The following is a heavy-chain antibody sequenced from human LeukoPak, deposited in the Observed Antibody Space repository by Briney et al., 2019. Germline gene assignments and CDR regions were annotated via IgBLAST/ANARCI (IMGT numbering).Heavy chain of an antibody. V-gene: IGHV3-48*01. Sequence: GGSLRLSCAASGFTFSSHSMSWVRQAPGRGLEWVSLISDDTYNIYYADSVRGRFTVARDNARDSLYLQLNSPRAEDTAVYYCTRHQRASQYYFDYWGQGTLVTASS. CDR2: ISDDTYNI. CDR1: GFTFSSHS. CDR3: TRHQRASQYYFDY. J-gene: IGHJ4*02.